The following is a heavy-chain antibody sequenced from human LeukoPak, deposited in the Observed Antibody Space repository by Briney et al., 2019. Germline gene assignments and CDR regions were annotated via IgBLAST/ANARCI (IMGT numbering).Heavy chain of an antibody. V-gene: IGHV3-23*01. J-gene: IGHJ4*02. Sequence: GGSLRLSCAASGFTFSSYAMSWVRQAPGKGLEWVSAISGSGGSTYYADSVKGRFTVSRDNSKNTLYLQMNSLRAEDTAVYYCAKRGGSSGWYGYWGQGTLVTVSS. D-gene: IGHD6-19*01. CDR1: GFTFSSYA. CDR3: AKRGGSSGWYGY. CDR2: ISGSGGST.